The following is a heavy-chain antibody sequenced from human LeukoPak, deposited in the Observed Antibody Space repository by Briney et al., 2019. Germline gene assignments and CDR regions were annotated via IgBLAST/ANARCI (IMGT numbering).Heavy chain of an antibody. CDR2: IYTSGST. D-gene: IGHD3-3*02. J-gene: IGHJ4*02. V-gene: IGHV4-4*07. CDR1: GGSISSYY. Sequence: KPSETLSLTCTVSGGSISSYYWSWIRQPAGKGLEWIGRIYTSGSTNYNPSLKSRVTISVDTSRNEISLELISVAAADTAVYYCARHSLRLADSNFDYWGQGTLVTVSS. CDR3: ARHSLRLADSNFDY.